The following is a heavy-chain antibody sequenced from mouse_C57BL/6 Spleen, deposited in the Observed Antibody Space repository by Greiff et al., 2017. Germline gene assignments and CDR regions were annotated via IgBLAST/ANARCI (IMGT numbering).Heavy chain of an antibody. CDR2: IYPGDGDT. CDR1: GYAFSSYW. Sequence: VQLQQSGAELVKPGASVKISCKASGYAFSSYWMNWVKQRPGKGLEWIGQIYPGDGDTNYNGKFKGKATLTADKSSSTAYMQLSSLTSEDSAVYFCASKRGVYYGSSSGAMDYWGQGTSVTVSS. D-gene: IGHD1-1*01. V-gene: IGHV1-80*01. CDR3: ASKRGVYYGSSSGAMDY. J-gene: IGHJ4*01.